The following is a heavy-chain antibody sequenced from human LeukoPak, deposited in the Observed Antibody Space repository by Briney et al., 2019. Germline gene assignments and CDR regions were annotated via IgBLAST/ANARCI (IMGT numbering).Heavy chain of an antibody. D-gene: IGHD6-19*01. CDR2: SYYSGST. CDR3: ARAGYSSGWYNYYFDY. V-gene: IGHV4-30-4*01. J-gene: IGHJ4*02. Sequence: SETLSLTCTVSGGSISSGDYYWSWIRQPPGKGLEWIGYSYYSGSTYYNPSLKSRVTISVDTSKNQFSLKLSSVTAADTAVYYCARAGYSSGWYNYYFDYWGQGTLVTVSS. CDR1: GGSISSGDYY.